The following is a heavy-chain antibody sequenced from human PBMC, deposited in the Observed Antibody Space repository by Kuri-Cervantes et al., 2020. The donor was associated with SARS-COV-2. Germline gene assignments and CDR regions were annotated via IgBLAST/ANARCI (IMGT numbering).Heavy chain of an antibody. CDR1: GFTFSSYA. CDR2: ISYDGTKR. D-gene: IGHD1-14*01. J-gene: IGHJ6*02. Sequence: GESLKISCAASGFTFSSYALHWVRQAPGKGLEWVAAISYDGTKRYYADSVEGRFTISRDTSRTTLYLQMNSLRAEDTAVYYCARAPDGLDVWGQGTTVTVSS. V-gene: IGHV3-30-3*01. CDR3: ARAPDGLDV.